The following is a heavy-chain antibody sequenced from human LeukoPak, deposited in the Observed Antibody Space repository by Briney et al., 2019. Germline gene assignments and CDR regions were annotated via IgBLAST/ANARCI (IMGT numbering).Heavy chain of an antibody. D-gene: IGHD6-13*01. J-gene: IGHJ5*02. Sequence: ASVKVSCKASGYTFTSYGISWVRQAPGQGLEWMGWISAYNGNTNYAQKLQGRVTMTTDTSTSTAYMELRSLRCDDTAVYYCARGQGIAAPYNWFDPWGQGTLVTVSS. CDR3: ARGQGIAAPYNWFDP. V-gene: IGHV1-18*01. CDR1: GYTFTSYG. CDR2: ISAYNGNT.